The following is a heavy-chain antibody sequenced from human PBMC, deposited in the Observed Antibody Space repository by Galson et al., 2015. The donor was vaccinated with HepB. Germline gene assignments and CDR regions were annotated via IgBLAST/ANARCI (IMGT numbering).Heavy chain of an antibody. Sequence: GLEWIGYIYFSGNTRYNPSLNSRITISIDASKNQFSLRLSSVSAADTAVYYCARRSMLRGEDWGQGTLVTVSS. V-gene: IGHV4-61*07. D-gene: IGHD3-10*01. J-gene: IGHJ4*02. CDR2: IYFSGNT. CDR3: ARRSMLRGED.